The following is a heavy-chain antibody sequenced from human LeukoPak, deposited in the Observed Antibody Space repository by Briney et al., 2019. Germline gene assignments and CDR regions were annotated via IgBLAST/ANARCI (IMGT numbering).Heavy chain of an antibody. V-gene: IGHV3-48*01. D-gene: IGHD2-15*01. CDR1: GFSFSSYS. CDR2: ISLTGDTQ. CDR3: ARDRGYCTGGSCYRYFET. Sequence: PGGSLRLSCAASGFSFSSYSISWVRQAPGKGLEWVSYISLTGDTQYYADSVKGRLTISRDNAKNSGYLQMNTLRAEDTAVYYCARDRGYCTGGSCYRYFETWGQGTLVTVSS. J-gene: IGHJ4*02.